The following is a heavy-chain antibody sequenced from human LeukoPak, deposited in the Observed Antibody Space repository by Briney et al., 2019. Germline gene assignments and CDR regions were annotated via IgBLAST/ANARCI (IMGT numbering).Heavy chain of an antibody. J-gene: IGHJ4*02. CDR2: IYKIGNT. CDR3: ARGYSTSWTYYFDY. Sequence: SETLSLTCIVSNDALSDYYWGWIRQPPGKGLEWVGHIYKIGNTYYNPSLKSRVTISVDTSKNHFSLKLNSLTAADTAVYYWARGYSTSWTYYFDYWGQGHRVTVSS. D-gene: IGHD6-13*01. V-gene: IGHV4-59*01. CDR1: NDALSDYY.